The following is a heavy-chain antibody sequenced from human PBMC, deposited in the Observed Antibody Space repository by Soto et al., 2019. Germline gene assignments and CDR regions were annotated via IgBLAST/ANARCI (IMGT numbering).Heavy chain of an antibody. CDR1: GGSISSYY. V-gene: IGHV4-4*07. CDR3: ASVYVYDSSGYSQFDS. Sequence: SETLSLTCTVSGGSISSYYWSWIRQPAGKGLEWIGRIYTSGSTNYNPSLKSRVTMSVDTSKNQFSLKLSSVTAADTAVYYCASVYVYDSSGYSQFDSWGQGTLVTVS. D-gene: IGHD3-22*01. J-gene: IGHJ4*02. CDR2: IYTSGST.